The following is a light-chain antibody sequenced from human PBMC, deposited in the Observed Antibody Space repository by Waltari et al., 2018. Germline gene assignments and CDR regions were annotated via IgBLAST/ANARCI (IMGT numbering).Light chain of an antibody. J-gene: IGLJ3*02. CDR3: AAWDDSLSGWV. Sequence: QSVLTQPPSASATPGQWVTISCSGSSPNIGSNYVYCYQQLPGTAPKLLIYRNNQRPSGVPDRFSGSNSGTSASLAISGLRSEDEADYYCAAWDDSLSGWVFGGGTKLTVL. V-gene: IGLV1-47*01. CDR1: SPNIGSNY. CDR2: RNN.